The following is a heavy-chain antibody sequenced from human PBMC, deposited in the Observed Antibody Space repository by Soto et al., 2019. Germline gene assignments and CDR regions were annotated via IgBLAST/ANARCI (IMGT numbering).Heavy chain of an antibody. V-gene: IGHV3-33*01. D-gene: IGHD6-19*01. CDR3: VRDRSGWYGPFDY. J-gene: IGHJ4*02. CDR2: IWYDGSNK. Sequence: QVQLVESGGGVVQPGRSLRLSCAPSGFTFSSSGMHWVRQAPGKGLEWVAVIWYDGSNKYYADSVKGRFTISRDNSKNTLYLQMNSLRAEDTAVYYCVRDRSGWYGPFDYWGQGALVTVSS. CDR1: GFTFSSSG.